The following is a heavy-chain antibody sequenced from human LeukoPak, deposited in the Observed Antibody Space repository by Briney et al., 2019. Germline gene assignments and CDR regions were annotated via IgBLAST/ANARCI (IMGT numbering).Heavy chain of an antibody. CDR1: GFTFSSYG. V-gene: IGHV3-30*03. CDR3: ARDVLTGLPGIAGY. Sequence: GGSLRLSCAASGFTFSSYGMHWVRQAPGKGLEWVAVISYDGSNKYYADSVKGRFTISRDNSKNTLYLQMNSLRAEDTAVYYCARDVLTGLPGIAGYWGQGTLVTVSS. D-gene: IGHD6-13*01. J-gene: IGHJ4*02. CDR2: ISYDGSNK.